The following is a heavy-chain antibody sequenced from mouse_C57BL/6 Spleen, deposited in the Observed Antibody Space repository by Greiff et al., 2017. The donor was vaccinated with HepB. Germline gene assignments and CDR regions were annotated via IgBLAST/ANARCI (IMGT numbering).Heavy chain of an antibody. CDR3: ARRYYGSSPAWFAY. Sequence: VQLKESGGGLVKPGGSLKLSCAASGFTFSDYGMHWVRQAPEKGLEWVAYISSGSSTIYYADTVKGRFTISRDNAKNTLFLQMTSLRSEDTAMYYCARRYYGSSPAWFAYWGQGTLVTVSA. CDR2: ISSGSSTI. CDR1: GFTFSDYG. D-gene: IGHD1-1*01. V-gene: IGHV5-17*01. J-gene: IGHJ3*01.